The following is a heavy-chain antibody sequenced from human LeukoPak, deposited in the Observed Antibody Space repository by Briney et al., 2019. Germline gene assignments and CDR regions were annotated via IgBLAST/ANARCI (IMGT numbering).Heavy chain of an antibody. CDR3: AKSGYSGYDHDY. CDR1: GFTFSSYG. Sequence: GGSLRLSCAASGFTFSSYGMHWVRQAPGKGLEWVAVIWYDGSNKYYADSVKGRFTISRDNTKNTLYLRMNSLRAEDTAVYYCAKSGYSGYDHDYWGQGTLVTVSS. CDR2: IWYDGSNK. V-gene: IGHV3-33*06. J-gene: IGHJ4*02. D-gene: IGHD5-12*01.